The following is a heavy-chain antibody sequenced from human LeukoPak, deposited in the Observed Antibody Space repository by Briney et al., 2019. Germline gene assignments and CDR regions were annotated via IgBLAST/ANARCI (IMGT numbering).Heavy chain of an antibody. CDR3: ARSPSSSTTLFDY. CDR2: IYYSGST. J-gene: IGHJ4*02. CDR1: GGSISSGGYY. D-gene: IGHD6-13*01. V-gene: IGHV4-31*03. Sequence: PSQTLSLTCTVSGGSISSGGYYWSWIRQHPGKGLGWIGYIYYSGSTYYNPSLKSRVTISVDTSKNQSSLKLSSVTAADTAVYYCARSPSSSTTLFDYWGQGTLVTVSS.